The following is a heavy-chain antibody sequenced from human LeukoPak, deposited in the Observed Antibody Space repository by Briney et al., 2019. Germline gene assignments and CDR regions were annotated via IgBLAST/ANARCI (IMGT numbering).Heavy chain of an antibody. V-gene: IGHV4-59*01. D-gene: IGHD3-9*01. CDR2: IYYSGST. J-gene: IGHJ3*02. CDR3: ARGGLVYYDILTGPPEDAFDI. CDR1: GGSISSYY. Sequence: SETLSLTCTVSGGSISSYYWSWIRQPPGKGLEWIGYIYYSGSTNYNPSLKSRVTISVDTSKNQFSLKLSSVTAADTAVYYCARGGLVYYDILTGPPEDAFDIWGQGTMVTVSS.